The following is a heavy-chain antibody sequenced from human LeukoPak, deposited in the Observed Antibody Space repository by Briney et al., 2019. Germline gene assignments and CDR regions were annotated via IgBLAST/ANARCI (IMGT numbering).Heavy chain of an antibody. V-gene: IGHV3-53*01. CDR3: VGTYSFFDY. Sequence: TGGSLRLSCAASGFIVSSNYMSWVRQAPGKGLEWVSIIYSAGSTYYADSVRGRFTISRDNSKNTLYLQMNSLRAEDTAVYYCVGTYSFFDYWGQGTLVAVSS. D-gene: IGHD7-27*01. J-gene: IGHJ4*02. CDR2: IYSAGST. CDR1: GFIVSSNY.